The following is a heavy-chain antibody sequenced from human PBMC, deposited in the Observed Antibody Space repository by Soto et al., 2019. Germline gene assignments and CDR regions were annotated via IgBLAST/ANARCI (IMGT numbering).Heavy chain of an antibody. CDR1: GFGFNGYA. D-gene: IGHD1-1*01. CDR3: ATDGVMTTTFPFYYFAF. J-gene: IGHJ4*02. CDR2: ISFDGRNE. V-gene: IGHV3-30*04. Sequence: QGQLVESVGGVVQPGTSLRLSCAASGFGFNGYALHWVRQAPGKGLEWVAAISFDGRNEDYANSVKGRFTISRDNYRETLFLQLNRLRTEDTAIYYCATDGVMTTTFPFYYFAFWGRGTLVTVSS.